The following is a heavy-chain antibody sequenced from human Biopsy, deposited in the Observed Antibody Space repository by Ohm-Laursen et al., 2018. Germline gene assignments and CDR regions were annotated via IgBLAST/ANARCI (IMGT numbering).Heavy chain of an antibody. V-gene: IGHV4-59*08. CDR3: ARGKYKDFSTGLPRPYHYTLDF. CDR1: GGIISSYY. J-gene: IGHJ6*02. Sequence: TLSLTCTVSGGIISSYYWSWIRQPPGKGLEWIGYIYYTGSTNYNPSLKSRVTISVDTPMTHLSLRLTSVTAADTAVYYCARGKYKDFSTGLPRPYHYTLDFWGPGTTVTVSS. CDR2: IYYTGST. D-gene: IGHD3-22*01.